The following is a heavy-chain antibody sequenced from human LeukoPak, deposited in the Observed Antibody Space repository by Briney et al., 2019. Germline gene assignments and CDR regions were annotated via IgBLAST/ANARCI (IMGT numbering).Heavy chain of an antibody. J-gene: IGHJ4*02. V-gene: IGHV3-33*06. CDR2: IWYDGSNK. CDR3: AKDRYSSSWNFDY. Sequence: PGGSLRFSCAASGFTFSSYGMHWVRQAPGKGLEWVAVIWYDGSNKYYADSVKGRFTISRDNSKNTLYLQMNSLRAEDTAVYYCAKDRYSSSWNFDYWGQGTLVTVSS. D-gene: IGHD6-13*01. CDR1: GFTFSSYG.